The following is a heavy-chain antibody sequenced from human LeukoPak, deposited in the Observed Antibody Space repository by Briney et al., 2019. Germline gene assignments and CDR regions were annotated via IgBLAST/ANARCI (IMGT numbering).Heavy chain of an antibody. CDR2: ISAYNGNT. D-gene: IGHD3-22*01. V-gene: IGHV1-18*01. CDR3: ARVLPYYYDSSGLDY. Sequence: ASVKVSCKASGYTFTSYGISWVRQAPGQGLEWLGWISAYNGNTNYAQKLQGRVTMTTDTSTSTAYMELRSLRSDDTAVYYCARVLPYYYDSSGLDYWGQGTLVTVPS. CDR1: GYTFTSYG. J-gene: IGHJ4*02.